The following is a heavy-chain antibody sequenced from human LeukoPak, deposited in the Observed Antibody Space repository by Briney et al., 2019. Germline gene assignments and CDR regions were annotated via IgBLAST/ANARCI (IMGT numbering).Heavy chain of an antibody. Sequence: RSLRLSCTASGFTFGDYAMSWFRQAPGKGLEWIGFIRSKAYGGTTEYAASVKGRFTISRDDSKSIAYLQMNSLKTEDTAVYYCTRDEQQLEAFDYWGQGTLVTVSS. CDR1: GFTFGDYA. D-gene: IGHD6-13*01. J-gene: IGHJ4*02. CDR2: IRSKAYGGTT. V-gene: IGHV3-49*03. CDR3: TRDEQQLEAFDY.